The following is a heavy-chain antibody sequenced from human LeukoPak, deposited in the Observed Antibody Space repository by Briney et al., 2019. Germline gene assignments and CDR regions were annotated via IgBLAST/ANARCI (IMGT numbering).Heavy chain of an antibody. CDR1: GGTFSSYA. J-gene: IGHJ5*02. CDR3: ASGRGAFDWFDP. D-gene: IGHD3-10*01. CDR2: IIPIFGTA. Sequence: ASVKVSCKASGGTFSSYAISWVRQAPGQGLEWMGGIIPIFGTANYAQKFQGRVTITADESTSTAYMELSSLRSEDTAVYYCASGRGAFDWFDPWGQGTLVTVSS. V-gene: IGHV1-69*13.